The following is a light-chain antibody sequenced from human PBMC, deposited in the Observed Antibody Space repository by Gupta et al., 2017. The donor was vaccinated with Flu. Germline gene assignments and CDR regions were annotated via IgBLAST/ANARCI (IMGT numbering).Light chain of an antibody. CDR2: AAS. CDR1: ESISSY. V-gene: IGKV1-39*01. J-gene: IGKJ1*01. CDR3: QQRDSIPRT. Sequence: PSSLSASVGDRVTITCRASESISSYLNWYQQKPGKAPQLLLYAASTLQSGVPSRFSGSGSGTYFSLTISRLQPEDFATYYCQQRDSIPRTFGQGTKVEIK.